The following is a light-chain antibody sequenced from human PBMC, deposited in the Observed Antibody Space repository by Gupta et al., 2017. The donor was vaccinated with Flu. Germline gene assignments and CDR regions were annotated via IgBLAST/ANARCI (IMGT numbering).Light chain of an antibody. V-gene: IGKV2-30*01. CDR1: QGLVSIDGNTS. CDR3: RQSIHWRYP. J-gene: IGKJ2*01. Sequence: EGVMSQSPLSLPVTFGQPACISCSSSQGLVSIDGNTSLTWFQQRPGQSPRRVIYKVFNRDSGVPDRFTGGGSGTHFTLKISRVEADDVGVYYCRQSIHWRYPFGQGTKLEIK. CDR2: KVF.